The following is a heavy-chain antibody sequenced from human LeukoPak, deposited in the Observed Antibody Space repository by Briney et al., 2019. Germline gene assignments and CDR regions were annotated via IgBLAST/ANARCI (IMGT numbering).Heavy chain of an antibody. CDR2: ISWDSGSS. CDR3: VKDLRLDLHLDTFHI. D-gene: IGHD1-1*01. CDR1: GFNLDDYA. J-gene: IGHJ3*02. Sequence: GRSLRLSCAASGFNLDDYAMHWVRQAPGKGLEWVSRISWDSGSSVYVDSVKGRFTISRDNAKNSLYLQMDSLTPEDSALYYCVKDLRLDLHLDTFHIWGRGTRVTVSS. V-gene: IGHV3-9*01.